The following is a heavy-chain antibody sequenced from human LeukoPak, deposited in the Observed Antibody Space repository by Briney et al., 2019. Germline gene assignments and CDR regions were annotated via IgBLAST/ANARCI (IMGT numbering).Heavy chain of an antibody. CDR3: ARRRIVATIDY. D-gene: IGHD5-12*01. V-gene: IGHV4-39*01. J-gene: IGHJ4*02. CDR1: GSSISSSSYY. CDR2: IYYSGTT. Sequence: SETLSLTCTVSGSSISSSSYYWGWIRQPPGKGLEWIGSIYYSGTTYYNPSLKSRLTISVDTSKNQFSLKLSSVTAADTAVYYCARRRIVATIDYWGQGTLVTVSS.